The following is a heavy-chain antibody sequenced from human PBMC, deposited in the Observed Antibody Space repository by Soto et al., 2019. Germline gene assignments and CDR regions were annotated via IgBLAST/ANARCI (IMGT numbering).Heavy chain of an antibody. Sequence: GGSLRLSCAASGFTFSSYAMSWVRQAPGKGLEWVSSINAVDEYTKYADSVEGRFTISRDNPKNTVYLQMNSLRAEDTAVYYCAKNFYFDSWGQGTLVTVAS. J-gene: IGHJ4*02. CDR3: AKNFYFDS. CDR1: GFTFSSYA. CDR2: INAVDEYT. V-gene: IGHV3-23*01.